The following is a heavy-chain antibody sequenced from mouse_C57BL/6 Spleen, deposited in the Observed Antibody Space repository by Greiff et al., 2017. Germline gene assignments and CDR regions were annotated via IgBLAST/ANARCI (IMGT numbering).Heavy chain of an antibody. V-gene: IGHV1-42*01. CDR2: INPSTGGT. CDR1: GYSFTGYY. J-gene: IGHJ2*01. D-gene: IGHD2-4*01. Sequence: VQLKESGPELVKPGASVKISCKASGYSFTGYYMNWVKQSPEKSLEWIGEINPSTGGTTYNQKFKAKATLTVDKSSSTAYMQLKSLTSEDSAVYYCARSYDYSLFDYWGQGTTLTVSS. CDR3: ARSYDYSLFDY.